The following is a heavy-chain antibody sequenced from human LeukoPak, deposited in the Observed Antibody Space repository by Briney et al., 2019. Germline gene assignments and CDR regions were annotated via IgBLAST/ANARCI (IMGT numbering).Heavy chain of an antibody. CDR3: ARDYGSGMDV. CDR1: GMTFSSYG. Sequence: GGSLTLSCALFGMTFSSYGMHWVRQTPGKGLEWVAIIWYDGSDKYYADSVKGRFTISRDNYKNTLYLQMNSLRGEDTAVYYCARDYGSGMDVWGKGTMVTVSS. D-gene: IGHD3-10*01. CDR2: IWYDGSDK. V-gene: IGHV3-33*01. J-gene: IGHJ6*04.